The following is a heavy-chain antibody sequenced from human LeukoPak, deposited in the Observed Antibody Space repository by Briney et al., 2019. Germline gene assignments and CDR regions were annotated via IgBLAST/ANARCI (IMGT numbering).Heavy chain of an antibody. CDR2: MNPNSGNT. CDR3: AREVYDSSGYLDY. CDR1: GYTFTSYD. V-gene: IGHV1-8*01. Sequence: GASVKVSCKASGYTFTSYDINWVRQATGQGLEWMGWMNPNSGNTGYAQKFQGRVTITADKSTSTAYMELSSLRSEDTAVYYCAREVYDSSGYLDYWGQGTLVTVSS. J-gene: IGHJ4*02. D-gene: IGHD3-22*01.